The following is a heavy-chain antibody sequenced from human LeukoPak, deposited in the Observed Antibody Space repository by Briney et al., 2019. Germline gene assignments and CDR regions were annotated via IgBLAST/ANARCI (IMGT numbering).Heavy chain of an antibody. CDR2: INHSGST. CDR1: GGSFSGYY. Sequence: NSSETLSLTCAVYGGSFSGYYWSWIRQPPGKGLEWIGEINHSGSTNYNPSLKSRVTISVDTSKNQFSLKLSSVTAADTAVYYCARDSYDSSGYYPFDYWGQGTLVTVSS. J-gene: IGHJ4*02. V-gene: IGHV4-34*01. D-gene: IGHD3-22*01. CDR3: ARDSYDSSGYYPFDY.